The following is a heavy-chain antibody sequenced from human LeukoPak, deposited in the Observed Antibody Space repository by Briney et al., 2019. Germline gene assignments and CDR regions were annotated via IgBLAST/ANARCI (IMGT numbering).Heavy chain of an antibody. Sequence: GASVKVSCKASGGTFSSYAISWVRQAPGQGLEWMGGIIPIFGTANYAQKFQGRVTITPDESTSTAYKELSSLRSEDTAVYYCASTYDSSGYYDYWGQGTLVTVSS. CDR2: IIPIFGTA. J-gene: IGHJ4*02. CDR3: ASTYDSSGYYDY. V-gene: IGHV1-69*13. CDR1: GGTFSSYA. D-gene: IGHD3-22*01.